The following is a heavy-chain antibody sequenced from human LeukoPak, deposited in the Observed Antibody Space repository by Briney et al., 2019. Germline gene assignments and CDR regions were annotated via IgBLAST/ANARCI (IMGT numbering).Heavy chain of an antibody. D-gene: IGHD3-22*01. V-gene: IGHV3-30*02. Sequence: GGSLRLSCAASGFMFGRYGMHWVRQAPGKGLEWVAFIRYGGDNRYYADSVKGRFTISRDNSKNTLYLQMNSLRAEDTAVYFCAKDRAQYYHDSSGYSDYWGQGTLVTVSS. CDR3: AKDRAQYYHDSSGYSDY. CDR1: GFMFGRYG. CDR2: IRYGGDNR. J-gene: IGHJ4*02.